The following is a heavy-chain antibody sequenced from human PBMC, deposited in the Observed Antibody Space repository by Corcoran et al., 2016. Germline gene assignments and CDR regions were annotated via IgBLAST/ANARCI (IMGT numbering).Heavy chain of an antibody. CDR1: GFTFSSYS. V-gene: IGHV3-48*02. Sequence: EVQLVESGGGLVQTGGSLRLSCAASGFTFSSYSMNWVRQAPGKGLEWVSYISSGSSTIYYADSVKGRFTISRDNAKKSLNLQMNSLRDEDTAVYYCERGYFGEPRPRNVDYWGQGTLVTVSS. CDR3: ERGYFGEPRPRNVDY. D-gene: IGHD3-16*01. J-gene: IGHJ4*02. CDR2: ISSGSSTI.